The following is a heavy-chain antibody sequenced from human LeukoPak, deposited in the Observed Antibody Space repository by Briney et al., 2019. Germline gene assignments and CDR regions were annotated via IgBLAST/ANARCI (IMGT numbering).Heavy chain of an antibody. V-gene: IGHV1-46*01. CDR2: INPRDGST. J-gene: IGHJ4*02. Sequence: ASVKVSCTASGYTFTSYYMNWVRQAPGQGLEWMGIINPRDGSTSYAQKFQGRVTMTSDTSTSTVYMELSSLRSEDTAVYYCARGIYCSGGRCYWDADYWGQGTLVTVSS. D-gene: IGHD2-15*01. CDR1: GYTFTSYY. CDR3: ARGIYCSGGRCYWDADY.